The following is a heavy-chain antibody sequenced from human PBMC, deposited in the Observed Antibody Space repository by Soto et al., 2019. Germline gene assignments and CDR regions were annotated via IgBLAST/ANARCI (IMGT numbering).Heavy chain of an antibody. D-gene: IGHD1-1*01. Sequence: SETLSLTCAVYGGSFSGYYWSWIRQPPGKGLEWIGEINHSGSTNYNPSLKSRVTISVDTSKNQFSLKLSSVTAADTAVYYCARDPNDVGGFDYWGQGTLVTVSS. CDR1: GGSFSGYY. CDR2: INHSGST. V-gene: IGHV4-34*01. J-gene: IGHJ4*02. CDR3: ARDPNDVGGFDY.